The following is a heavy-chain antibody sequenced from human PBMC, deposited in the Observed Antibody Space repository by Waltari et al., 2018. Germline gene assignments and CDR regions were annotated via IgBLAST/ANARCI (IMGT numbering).Heavy chain of an antibody. Sequence: QVQLQESGPGLVKPSETLSLTCAVSGYSISSGYYWGWIRQPPGKGLEWIGSIYHSGSTYYHPSLNSRVTISVDTSKNQFSLKLSAVTAADTAVYYCASERYGSGSYNYYGMDVWGQGTTVTVSS. CDR3: ASERYGSGSYNYYGMDV. D-gene: IGHD3-10*01. CDR2: IYHSGST. CDR1: GYSISSGYY. V-gene: IGHV4-38-2*01. J-gene: IGHJ6*02.